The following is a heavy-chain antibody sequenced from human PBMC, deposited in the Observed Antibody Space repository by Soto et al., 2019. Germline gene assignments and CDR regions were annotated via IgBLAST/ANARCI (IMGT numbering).Heavy chain of an antibody. CDR1: GFTFSNYA. J-gene: IGHJ6*02. V-gene: IGHV3-30*04. Sequence: QVQLVESGGGVVQPGRSLRLSCAASGFTFSNYAMHWVRQAPGKGLEWVAIISYDGNNKYNADSVKGRFTISRDNSKNKLYLQMNRLRAEDTAVYYCARDRVCTSATCGEFDYYYYYGMDVWGQGTTVTVSS. D-gene: IGHD2-2*01. CDR3: ARDRVCTSATCGEFDYYYYYGMDV. CDR2: ISYDGNNK.